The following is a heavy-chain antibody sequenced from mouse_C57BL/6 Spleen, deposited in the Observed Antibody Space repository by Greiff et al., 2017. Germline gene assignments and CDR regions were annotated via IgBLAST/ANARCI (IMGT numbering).Heavy chain of an antibody. Sequence: EVQVVESGGDLVKPGGSLKLSCAASGFTFSSYGMSWVRQTPDKRLEWVATISSGGSYSYYPDSVKGRFTISRDNAKNTLYLQMSSLKADDTAMYYCASVCDYWGQGTTLTVSS. J-gene: IGHJ2*01. CDR2: ISSGGSYS. CDR1: GFTFSSYG. CDR3: ASVCDY. V-gene: IGHV5-6*01.